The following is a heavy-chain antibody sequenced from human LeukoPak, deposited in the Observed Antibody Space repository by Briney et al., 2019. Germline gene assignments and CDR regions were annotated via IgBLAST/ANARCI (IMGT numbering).Heavy chain of an antibody. CDR3: ATTGRRYCSSTSCYPSGGTFDY. J-gene: IGHJ4*02. CDR1: GFTFSSYS. Sequence: GGSLRLSCAASGFTFSSYSMNWVRQAPGKGLEGVSSISSSSSYIYYADSVKGRFTISRDNAKNSLYLQMNSLRAEDTAVYYCATTGRRYCSSTSCYPSGGTFDYWGQGTLVTVSS. CDR2: ISSSSSYI. V-gene: IGHV3-21*01. D-gene: IGHD2-2*01.